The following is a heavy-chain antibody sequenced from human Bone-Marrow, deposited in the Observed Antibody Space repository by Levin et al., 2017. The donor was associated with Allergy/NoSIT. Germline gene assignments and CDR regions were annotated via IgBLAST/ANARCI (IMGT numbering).Heavy chain of an antibody. Sequence: GGSLRLSCTASGFTFSTYAMNWVRHTPGKGLEWVSGMSRNGGGTYYADSVRDRFTISRDNSKSTLFLEMNSLRAEDTAVYYCAKEDDHGDYGNCFDIWGQGTLVTVS. D-gene: IGHD4-17*01. CDR2: MSRNGGGT. CDR1: GFTFSTYA. CDR3: AKEDDHGDYGNCFDI. J-gene: IGHJ3*02. V-gene: IGHV3-23*01.